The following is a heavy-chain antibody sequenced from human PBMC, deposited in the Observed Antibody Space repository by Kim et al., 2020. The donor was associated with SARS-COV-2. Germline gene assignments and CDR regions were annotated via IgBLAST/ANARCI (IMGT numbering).Heavy chain of an antibody. D-gene: IGHD6-13*01. J-gene: IGHJ6*04. V-gene: IGHV3-30-3*01. CDR1: GFTFSSYA. CDR3: ARDYPKAAAGNYYYGMVV. Sequence: GGSLRLSCAASGFTFSSYAMHWVRQAPGKGLEWVAVISYDGSNKYYADSVKGRFTISRDNSKNTLYLQMNSLRAEDTAVYYCARDYPKAAAGNYYYGMVVSGEGATVTLSS. CDR2: ISYDGSNK.